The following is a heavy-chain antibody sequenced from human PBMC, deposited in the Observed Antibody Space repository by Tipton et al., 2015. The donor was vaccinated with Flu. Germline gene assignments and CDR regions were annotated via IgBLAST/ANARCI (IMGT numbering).Heavy chain of an antibody. CDR2: IYYSGST. Sequence: TLSLTCTVSGGSISSYYWSWIRQPPGKGLDCIGYIYYSGSTNYNPPLKSRVTMSVDTSKHQFSLRLSSVAAADTAVYYCARLGTYPYPYYGVDVWGQGTTVTVSS. J-gene: IGHJ6*02. V-gene: IGHV4-59*08. CDR1: GGSISSYY. D-gene: IGHD7-27*01. CDR3: ARLGTYPYPYYGVDV.